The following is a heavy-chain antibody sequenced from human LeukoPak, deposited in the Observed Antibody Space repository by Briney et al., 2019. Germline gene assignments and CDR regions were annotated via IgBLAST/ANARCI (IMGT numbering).Heavy chain of an antibody. CDR3: TTVTSY. CDR2: IGSKTDGGTT. D-gene: IGHD1-1*01. CDR1: GFTFSDSA. J-gene: IGHJ4*02. Sequence: PGGSLRLSCEASGFTFSDSAMSWVRQAPGKGLEWVGHIGSKTDGGTTDYAAPVKGRFTISRDDSKTTLYLQMNSLKSEDTAVYYCTTVTSYWGQGTLVTVSS. V-gene: IGHV3-15*04.